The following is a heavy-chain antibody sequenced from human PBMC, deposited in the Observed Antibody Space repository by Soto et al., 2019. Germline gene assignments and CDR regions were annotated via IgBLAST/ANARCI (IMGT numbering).Heavy chain of an antibody. Sequence: SGPTLVNPTQTLTLTCTFSEFSLNTRVVGVGLIRHNPGKALQRLALIFWNDDERYSPSLKSRLTITKDTSKNQVVLTMTNMDPVDADTYYCVHTGYSYDPFGYWGRGTLVTVSS. CDR1: EFSLNTRVVG. CDR3: VHTGYSYDPFGY. V-gene: IGHV2-5*01. J-gene: IGHJ4*02. D-gene: IGHD5-18*01. CDR2: IFWNDDE.